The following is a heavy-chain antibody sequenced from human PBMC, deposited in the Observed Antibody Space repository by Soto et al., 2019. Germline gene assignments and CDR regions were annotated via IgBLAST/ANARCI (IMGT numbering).Heavy chain of an antibody. Sequence: ASVKVSCKASGYTFTSYGISWVRQAPGQGLEWMGWISAYNGNTNYAQKLQGRVTMTTDTSTSTAYMELRSLRSDDTAVYYCARVIVGDSSGYPYYYYGMDVWGQGTTVTVSS. CDR2: ISAYNGNT. V-gene: IGHV1-18*01. D-gene: IGHD3-22*01. J-gene: IGHJ6*02. CDR3: ARVIVGDSSGYPYYYYGMDV. CDR1: GYTFTSYG.